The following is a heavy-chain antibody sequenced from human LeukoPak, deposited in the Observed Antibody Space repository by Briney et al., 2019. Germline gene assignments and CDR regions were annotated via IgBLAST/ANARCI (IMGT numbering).Heavy chain of an antibody. D-gene: IGHD2-2*01. Sequence: ASVKVSCKASGYTFTSYGISWVRQAPGQGLEWMGWISAYNGNTNYAQKFQGRVTITADKSTSTAYMELSSLRSEDTAVYYCARNNCSSTSCYVEYFQHWGQGTLVTVSS. V-gene: IGHV1-18*01. CDR1: GYTFTSYG. J-gene: IGHJ1*01. CDR2: ISAYNGNT. CDR3: ARNNCSSTSCYVEYFQH.